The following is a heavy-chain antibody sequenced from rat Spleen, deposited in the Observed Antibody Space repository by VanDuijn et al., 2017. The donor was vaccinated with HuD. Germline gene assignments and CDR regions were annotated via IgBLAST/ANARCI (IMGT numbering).Heavy chain of an antibody. D-gene: IGHD4-3*01. CDR1: GYSITNNY. CDR3: ARPSARYASGYSYYFEY. V-gene: IGHV3-1*01. J-gene: IGHJ2*01. CDR2: ISYTGST. Sequence: EVQLQESGPGLVKPSQSLSLTCSVTGYSITNNYWGWIRRFPGNKMEWIGHISYTGSTSYNPSLKSRISITRDTSKNQFFLQLNSVTTEDTATYYCARPSARYASGYSYYFEYWGQGVMVTVSS.